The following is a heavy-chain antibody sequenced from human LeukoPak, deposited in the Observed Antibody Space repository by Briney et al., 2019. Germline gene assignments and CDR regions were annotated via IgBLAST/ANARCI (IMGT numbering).Heavy chain of an antibody. Sequence: SETLSLTCTVSGGSISSSSYYWGWIRQPPGKGLEWIGSIYYSGSTYYNPSLKSRVTISVDTSKNQFSLKLSSVTAADTPVYYCASLVAGFDAFDIWGQGTMVTVSS. CDR3: ASLVAGFDAFDI. D-gene: IGHD6-19*01. CDR2: IYYSGST. J-gene: IGHJ3*02. V-gene: IGHV4-39*01. CDR1: GGSISSSSYY.